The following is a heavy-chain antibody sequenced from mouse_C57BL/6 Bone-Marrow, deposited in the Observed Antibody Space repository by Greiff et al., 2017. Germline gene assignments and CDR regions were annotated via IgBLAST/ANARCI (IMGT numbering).Heavy chain of an antibody. CDR1: GYTFTSYW. CDR3: ARRAAYYSNSYAIDY. V-gene: IGHV1-55*01. D-gene: IGHD2-5*01. J-gene: IGHJ4*01. CDR2: IYPGSGST. Sequence: QVQLQQPGAELVKPGASVKMSCKASGYTFTSYWITWVKQRPGQGLEWIGDIYPGSGSTNYNEKFKSKATLTVDTSSSTAYMQLSSLTSEDSAVYYCARRAAYYSNSYAIDYWGQGTSVTVSS.